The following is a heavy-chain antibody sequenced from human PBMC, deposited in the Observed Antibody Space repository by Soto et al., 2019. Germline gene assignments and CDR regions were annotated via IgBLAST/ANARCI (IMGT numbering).Heavy chain of an antibody. V-gene: IGHV1-3*01. Sequence: ASVKVSCKASGYTFSSYYMNWVRQAPGQRLEWMGWINAGNGNTKYSQKFQGRFTISRDNSKNTLYLQMNSLRAEDTAVYYCAKEVVLVPAAPGPFDPRGQGTLVTVSS. CDR2: INAGNGNT. CDR1: GYTFSSYY. D-gene: IGHD2-2*01. J-gene: IGHJ5*02. CDR3: AKEVVLVPAAPGPFDP.